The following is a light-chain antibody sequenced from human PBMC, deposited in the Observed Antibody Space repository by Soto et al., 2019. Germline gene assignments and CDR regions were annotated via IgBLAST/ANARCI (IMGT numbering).Light chain of an antibody. CDR3: QQRTNWSSVT. CDR1: QSVSSY. J-gene: IGKJ4*01. CDR2: DAS. Sequence: EIVLTQSPATLSLSPGERATLSCRASQSVSSYLAWYQQKPGQAPRLLIYDASNRATGVPPRFSGSGSGTDFTLTISSLEPEDFAVYYCQQRTNWSSVTFGGGTKVDIK. V-gene: IGKV3-11*01.